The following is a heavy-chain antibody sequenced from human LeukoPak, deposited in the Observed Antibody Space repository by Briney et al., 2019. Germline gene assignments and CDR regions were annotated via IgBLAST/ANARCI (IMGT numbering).Heavy chain of an antibody. CDR1: GYTFTSYD. CDR3: ARGSPGQDY. J-gene: IGHJ4*02. V-gene: IGHV1-46*01. CDR2: INPSGGST. Sequence: GASVKVSCKAPGYTFTSYDINWVRQAPGQGLEWMGIINPSGGSTSYAQKFQGRVTMTRDTSTSTVYMELSSLRSEDTAVYYCARGSPGQDYWGQGTLVTVSS.